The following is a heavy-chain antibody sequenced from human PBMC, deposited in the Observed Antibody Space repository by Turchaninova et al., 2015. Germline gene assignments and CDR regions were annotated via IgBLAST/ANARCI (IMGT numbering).Heavy chain of an antibody. D-gene: IGHD4-17*01. CDR1: GFTFSSYD. CDR2: IGTAGDT. CDR3: ARGLGWGTVTTHFDY. J-gene: IGHJ4*02. Sequence: EVQLVESGGGLVQPGGSLRLSCEASGFTFSSYDMHWVRQGTGKALEWVSAIGTAGDTHYPDSVKGRFTISRENAKNSLYLQMNSLRAGDTAVYYCARGLGWGTVTTHFDYWGQGTLVTVSS. V-gene: IGHV3-13*04.